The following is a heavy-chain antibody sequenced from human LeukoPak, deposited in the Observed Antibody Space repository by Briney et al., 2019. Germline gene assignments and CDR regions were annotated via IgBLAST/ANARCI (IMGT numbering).Heavy chain of an antibody. V-gene: IGHV3-48*04. Sequence: GGSLRLTCAASGSTFSSYGMHWVRQAPGKGLEWVSYISSSGSTIYYADSVKGRFTISRDNAKNSLYLQMNSLRAEDTAVYYCARDYYDSSGPIDYWGQGTLVTVSS. J-gene: IGHJ4*02. CDR2: ISSSGSTI. CDR1: GSTFSSYG. D-gene: IGHD3-22*01. CDR3: ARDYYDSSGPIDY.